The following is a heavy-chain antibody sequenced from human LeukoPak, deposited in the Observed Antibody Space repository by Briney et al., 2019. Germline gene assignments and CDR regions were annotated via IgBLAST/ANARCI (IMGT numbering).Heavy chain of an antibody. D-gene: IGHD3-22*01. CDR2: IYYSGST. CDR1: GGSISSSSYY. J-gene: IGHJ5*02. CDR3: ARARTPYDSSGYNWFDP. V-gene: IGHV4-39*07. Sequence: SETLSLTCTVSGGSISSSSYYWGWIRQPPGKGLEWIGSIYYSGSTYYNPSLKSRVTISVDTSKNQFSLKLSSVTAADTAVYYCARARTPYDSSGYNWFDPWGQGTLVTVSS.